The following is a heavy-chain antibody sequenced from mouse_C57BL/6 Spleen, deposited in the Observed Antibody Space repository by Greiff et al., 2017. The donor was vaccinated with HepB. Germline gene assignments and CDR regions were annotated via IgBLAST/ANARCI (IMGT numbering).Heavy chain of an antibody. V-gene: IGHV1-18*01. Sequence: VQLQQSGPELVKPGASVKIPCKASGYTFTDYNMDWVKQSHGKSLEWIGDINPNNGGTSYNQKFKGKATLTVDKSSSTAYMELRSLPSEDTAVYYCARGAAGVPFDYWGQGTTLTVSS. D-gene: IGHD3-3*01. CDR2: INPNNGGT. J-gene: IGHJ2*01. CDR3: ARGAAGVPFDY. CDR1: GYTFTDYN.